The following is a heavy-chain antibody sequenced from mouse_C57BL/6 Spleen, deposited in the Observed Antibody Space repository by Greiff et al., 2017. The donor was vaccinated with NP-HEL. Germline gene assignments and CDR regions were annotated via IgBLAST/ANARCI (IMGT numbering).Heavy chain of an antibody. CDR1: GYTFTDYE. J-gene: IGHJ2*01. CDR3: TRGRGAYFDY. Sequence: VQLQQSGAELVRPGASVTLSCKASGYTFTDYEMHWVKQTPVHGLEWIGAIDPETGGTAYNQKFKGKAILTADKSSSTASMELRSLTSEDSAVYYCTRGRGAYFDYWGQGTTLTGSS. CDR2: IDPETGGT. V-gene: IGHV1-15*01.